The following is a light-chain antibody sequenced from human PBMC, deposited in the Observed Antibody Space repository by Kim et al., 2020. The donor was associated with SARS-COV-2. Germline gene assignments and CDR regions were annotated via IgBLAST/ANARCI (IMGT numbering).Light chain of an antibody. V-gene: IGKV1D-16*01. Sequence: ASVGDTVTITWRASQGISTSLAWYQQKPEKAPKSLLYGASSLQSGVPSRFSGSGSGTDFTLTISSLQPEDFATYYCQQYSTYPRTFGQGTKVEIK. CDR1: QGISTS. CDR3: QQYSTYPRT. J-gene: IGKJ1*01. CDR2: GAS.